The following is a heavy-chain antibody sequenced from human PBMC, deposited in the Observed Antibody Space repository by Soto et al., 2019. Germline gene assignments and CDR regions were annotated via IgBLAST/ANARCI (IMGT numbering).Heavy chain of an antibody. V-gene: IGHV1-2*02. CDR2: INPNSGAT. D-gene: IGHD3-3*01. Sequence: ASVKVSFKASGYTFTGYFMHWLRQAPGQGLEWMGWINPNSGATKYAQKFQGRVTLSRDTSISTAYMELSGLRSDDTAVYYCARGGGTILAPLPWGQGTLVTVSS. CDR3: ARGGGTILAPLP. J-gene: IGHJ5*02. CDR1: GYTFTGYF.